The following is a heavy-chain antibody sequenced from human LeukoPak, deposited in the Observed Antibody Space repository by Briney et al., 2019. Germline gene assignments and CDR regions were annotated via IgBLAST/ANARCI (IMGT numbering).Heavy chain of an antibody. J-gene: IGHJ6*03. V-gene: IGHV3-23*01. Sequence: GGSLRLSCTASGFTFSSSAMSWVRQAPGKGLEWVSDISGSAGSTYYADSVKGRFTISRDNSKNTLFLQMNSLGAEDTAVYYCARSKNYYSYYYMDVWGKGTTVTVSS. CDR1: GFTFSSSA. CDR3: ARSKNYYSYYYMDV. CDR2: ISGSAGST.